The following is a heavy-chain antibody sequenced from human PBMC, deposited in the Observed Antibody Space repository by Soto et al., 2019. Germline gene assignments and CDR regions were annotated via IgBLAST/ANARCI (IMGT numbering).Heavy chain of an antibody. CDR2: IYYSGST. V-gene: IGHV4-59*01. CDR1: GGSISSYY. Sequence: SETLSLTCTVSGGSISSYYWSWIRQPPGKGLEWIGYIYYSGSTNYNPSLKSRVTISVDTSKNQFSLKLSSVTAADTAVYYCAREDYDFWSGYTPHDAFDIWGQGTMVTVS. CDR3: AREDYDFWSGYTPHDAFDI. D-gene: IGHD3-3*01. J-gene: IGHJ3*02.